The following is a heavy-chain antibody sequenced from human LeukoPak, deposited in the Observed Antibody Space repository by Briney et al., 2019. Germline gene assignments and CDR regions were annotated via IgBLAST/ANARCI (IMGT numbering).Heavy chain of an antibody. CDR2: IYTSGST. V-gene: IGHV4-61*02. CDR1: GGSLSSGSYY. Sequence: SETLPLTCTVSGGSLSSGSYYWSWVRQPAGRGLEWIGRIYTSGSTNYNPSLKSRVTISVDTSKNQFSLKLSSVTAADTAVYYCARAWGEVFDPWGQGTLVTVSS. CDR3: ARAWGEVFDP. D-gene: IGHD3-16*01. J-gene: IGHJ5*02.